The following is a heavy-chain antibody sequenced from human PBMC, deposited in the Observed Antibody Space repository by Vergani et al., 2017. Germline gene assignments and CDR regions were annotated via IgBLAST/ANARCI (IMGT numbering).Heavy chain of an antibody. J-gene: IGHJ6*02. CDR3: TKDRWYYGAGSYWKTNYYYYGMDV. Sequence: EVQLVESGGGLVQPGRSLRLSCTASGFTFGDYAMSWVRQAPGKGLEWVGFIRSKAYGGTTEYAASVKGRFTISRDDSKSIAYLQMNSLKTEDTTVYYCTKDRWYYGAGSYWKTNYYYYGMDVWGQGTTVTVSS. CDR2: IRSKAYGGTT. CDR1: GFTFGDYA. D-gene: IGHD3-10*01. V-gene: IGHV3-49*04.